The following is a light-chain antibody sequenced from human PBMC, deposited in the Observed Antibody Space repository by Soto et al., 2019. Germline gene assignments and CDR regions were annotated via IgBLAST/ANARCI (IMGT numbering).Light chain of an antibody. V-gene: IGKV1-12*01. CDR3: QQADSFPLT. CDR2: AAS. J-gene: IGKJ4*01. Sequence: IQMTQSPSSVSASVGDRVTITCRASQGIRRWLDWYQQKPGKAPKLLIYAASNLQSGVPSRFSGRGSGTDFHLHISSPQPEDFATYYCQQADSFPLTFGGGTKVEI. CDR1: QGIRRW.